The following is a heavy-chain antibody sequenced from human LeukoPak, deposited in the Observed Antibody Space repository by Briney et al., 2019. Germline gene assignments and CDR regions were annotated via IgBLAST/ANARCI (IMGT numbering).Heavy chain of an antibody. Sequence: GGSLRLPCAASGFTFSSYAMSWVRQAPGKGLEWVSAISGSGGSTYYADSVKGRFTISRDNSKNTLYLQMNSLRAEDAAVYYCAKDSGDYYDSSGPGFDYWGQGTLVTVSS. CDR2: ISGSGGST. D-gene: IGHD3-22*01. V-gene: IGHV3-23*01. CDR1: GFTFSSYA. CDR3: AKDSGDYYDSSGPGFDY. J-gene: IGHJ4*02.